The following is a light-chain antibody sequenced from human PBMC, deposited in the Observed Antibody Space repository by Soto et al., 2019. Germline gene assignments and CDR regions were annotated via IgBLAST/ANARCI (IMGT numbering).Light chain of an antibody. CDR1: QSISSW. CDR2: DGS. Sequence: DMQVTQSPSTLSASVGDTVTITCRASQSISSWLAWYQQKSGKAPKLLIHDGSTLQSGVPSRFSGSGSGRAFTLTISGLQPDGFATYLCQRYSSYSPTVGPGTTVAIK. V-gene: IGKV1-5*01. CDR3: QRYSSYSPT. J-gene: IGKJ3*01.